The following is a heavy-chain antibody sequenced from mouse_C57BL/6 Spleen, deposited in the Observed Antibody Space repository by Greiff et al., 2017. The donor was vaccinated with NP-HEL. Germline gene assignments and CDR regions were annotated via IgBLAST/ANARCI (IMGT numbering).Heavy chain of an antibody. J-gene: IGHJ2*01. CDR2: INPNNGGT. CDR3: ARGEDYLFDY. Sequence: EVQLQESGPELVKPGASVKMSCKASGYTFTDYNMHWVKQSHGKSLEWIGYINPNNGGTSYNQKFKGKATLTVNKSSSTAYMELRSLTSEDSAVYYCARGEDYLFDYWGQGTTLTVSS. D-gene: IGHD2-4*01. V-gene: IGHV1-22*01. CDR1: GYTFTDYN.